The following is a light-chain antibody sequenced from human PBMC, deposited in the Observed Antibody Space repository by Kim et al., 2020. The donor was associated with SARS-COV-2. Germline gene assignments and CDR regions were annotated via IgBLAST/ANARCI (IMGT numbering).Light chain of an antibody. CDR1: QGISGY. J-gene: IGKJ2*01. V-gene: IGKV1-9*01. CDR2: AAS. Sequence: SVGDRVTITCRTSQGISGYLAWFQQQPGKAPKLLIYAASTLQSGVPSRFSGSGSGTEFTLTIGSLQPEDFATYYCQQLNSYPPTFGQGTKLEI. CDR3: QQLNSYPPT.